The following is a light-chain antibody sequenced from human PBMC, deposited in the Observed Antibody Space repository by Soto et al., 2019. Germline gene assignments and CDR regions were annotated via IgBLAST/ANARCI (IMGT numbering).Light chain of an antibody. CDR2: GAS. Sequence: EIVLTQSPGTLSLSPGERATLSCRASQSVRNNYLAWYQQKPGQAPSLLIYGASTRATGTPARFSGSGSGTEFTLTISSLQSEDYAVYFCQQYIRWPLTFGGGTKVEIK. J-gene: IGKJ4*01. CDR1: QSVRNN. V-gene: IGKV3-15*01. CDR3: QQYIRWPLT.